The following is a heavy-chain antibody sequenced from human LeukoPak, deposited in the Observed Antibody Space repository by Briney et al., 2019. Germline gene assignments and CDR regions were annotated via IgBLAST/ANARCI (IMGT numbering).Heavy chain of an antibody. CDR2: IYYSGTT. CDR3: ARYLRQPGTFYLDH. CDR1: GASLSSHY. D-gene: IGHD3-16*01. J-gene: IGHJ4*02. V-gene: IGHV4-59*11. Sequence: SETLSLTCTLPGASLSSHYRTWIRQPPRMGLNKIGYIYYSGTTNYTPSLKSRVTMSVDTSRNQFSLELPSVTAADSAVYYCARYLRQPGTFYLDHWGQGTLVTVSS.